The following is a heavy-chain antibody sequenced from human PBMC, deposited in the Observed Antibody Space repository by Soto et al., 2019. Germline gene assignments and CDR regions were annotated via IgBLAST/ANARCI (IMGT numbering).Heavy chain of an antibody. J-gene: IGHJ4*02. CDR3: AREGWDYGDYWYNY. Sequence: GGSLRLSCAASGFTFSSYWMSWVRQAPGKGLEWVANIKQDGSEKYYVDSVKGRFTISRDNAKNSLYLQMNSLRAEDTAVYYCAREGWDYGDYWYNYWGQGTLVTVSS. CDR1: GFTFSSYW. CDR2: IKQDGSEK. V-gene: IGHV3-7*01. D-gene: IGHD4-17*01.